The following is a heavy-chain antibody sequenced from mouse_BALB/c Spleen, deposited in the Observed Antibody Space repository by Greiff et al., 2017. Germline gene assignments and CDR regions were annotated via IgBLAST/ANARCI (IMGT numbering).Heavy chain of an antibody. D-gene: IGHD2-4*01. CDR1: GFTFSSYG. CDR3: ARHGSTMNYYYAMDY. V-gene: IGHV5-6*01. Sequence: EVKLVESGGDLVKPGGSLKLSCAASGFTFSSYGMSWVRQTPDKRLEWVATISSGGSYTYYPDSVKGRFTISRDNAKNTLYLQMSSLKSEDTAMYYCARHGSTMNYYYAMDYWGQGTSVTVSS. J-gene: IGHJ4*01. CDR2: ISSGGSYT.